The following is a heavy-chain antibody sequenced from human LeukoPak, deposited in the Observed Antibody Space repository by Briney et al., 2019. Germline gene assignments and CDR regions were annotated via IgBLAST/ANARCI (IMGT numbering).Heavy chain of an antibody. J-gene: IGHJ4*02. CDR1: GGSISSYY. V-gene: IGHV4-59*08. Sequence: SETLSLTCTVSGGSISSYYWSWIRQPPGKGLEWIGCIYYSGSTNYNPSLKSRVTISVDTSKNQFSLKLSSVTAADTAVYYCARRTDSTSTSFDYWGQGTLVTVSS. CDR2: IYYSGST. CDR3: ARRTDSTSTSFDY. D-gene: IGHD2-2*01.